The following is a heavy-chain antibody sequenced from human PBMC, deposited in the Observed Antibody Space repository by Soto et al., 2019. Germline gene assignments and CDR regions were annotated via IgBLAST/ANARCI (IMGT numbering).Heavy chain of an antibody. Sequence: EVQLLESGGGLVQPGGSLRLSCAASGFTFSSYAMSWVRQAPGKGLEWVSAISGSGGSTYYADSVKGRFTISRDNSKNTLYLQMNSLRAEDTAVYYCAKFGYSSGWYGGGMDVWGQGTTVTVSS. CDR1: GFTFSSYA. V-gene: IGHV3-23*01. D-gene: IGHD6-19*01. CDR3: AKFGYSSGWYGGGMDV. CDR2: ISGSGGST. J-gene: IGHJ6*02.